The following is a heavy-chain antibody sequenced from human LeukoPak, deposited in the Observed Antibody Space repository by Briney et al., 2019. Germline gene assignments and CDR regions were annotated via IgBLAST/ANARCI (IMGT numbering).Heavy chain of an antibody. CDR1: GFTFSDYY. J-gene: IGHJ4*02. D-gene: IGHD3-10*01. CDR3: ARVASTTMVRGVIIPEDFDY. V-gene: IGHV3-11*05. CDR2: IIISISYT. Sequence: GGPLRLSCAASGFTFSDYYMSWIPKPPGKGLEGFSYIIISISYTNYADSVKGRFTISRDNAKNSLYLQMNSLRAEDTAVYYCARVASTTMVRGVIIPEDFDYWGQGTLVTVSS.